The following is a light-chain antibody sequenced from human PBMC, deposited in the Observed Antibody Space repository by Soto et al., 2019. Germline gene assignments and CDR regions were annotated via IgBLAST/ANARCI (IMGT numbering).Light chain of an antibody. CDR3: QQSYSTPPWT. Sequence: DIQLTQSPSSLSASVGDKVTITCRASQSIRSYLNWVQQKPGKAPKLLIYDASSLQTGVPSRFSGSGSGTDFSLTISGLQPEDFATYYCQQSYSTPPWTFGQGTKVDIK. CDR2: DAS. V-gene: IGKV1-39*01. CDR1: QSIRSY. J-gene: IGKJ1*01.